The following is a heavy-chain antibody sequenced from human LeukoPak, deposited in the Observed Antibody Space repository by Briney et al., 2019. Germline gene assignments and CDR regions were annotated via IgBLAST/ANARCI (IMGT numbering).Heavy chain of an antibody. D-gene: IGHD2-15*01. CDR2: ISYDGSNK. J-gene: IGHJ4*02. V-gene: IGHV3-30*04. Sequence: GGSLRLSCAASGFTFSSYAMHWVRQAPGKGLEWVAVISYDGSNKYYADSVKGRFTISRDNSKNTLYLQMNSLRAEDTAVYYCAKVRSAYCSGGSCQYFDYWGQGTLVTVSS. CDR1: GFTFSSYA. CDR3: AKVRSAYCSGGSCQYFDY.